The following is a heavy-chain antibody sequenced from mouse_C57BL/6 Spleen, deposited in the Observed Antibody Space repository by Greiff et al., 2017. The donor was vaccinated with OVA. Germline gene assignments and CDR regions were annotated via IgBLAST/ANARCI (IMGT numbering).Heavy chain of an antibody. CDR2: ISYDGSN. CDR3: ARTHCITTIVFDY. CDR1: GYSITSGYY. D-gene: IGHD1-1*01. J-gene: IGHJ2*01. V-gene: IGHV3-6*01. Sequence: VQLQQSGPGLVKPSQSLSLTCSVTGYSITSGYYWNWIRQFPGNKLEWMGYISYDGSNNYNPSLKNRISITRDTSKNQFFLKLNSVTTEDTATYYCARTHCITTIVFDYWGQGTTRTVSS.